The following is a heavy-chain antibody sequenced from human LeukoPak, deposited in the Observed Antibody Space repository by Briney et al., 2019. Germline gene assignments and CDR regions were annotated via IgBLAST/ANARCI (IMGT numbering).Heavy chain of an antibody. CDR1: GGSFSGYY. Sequence: SETLSLTCAVYGGSFSGYYWSWIRQPPGKGLEWIGEINHSGSTNYNPSLKSRVTISVDTSKNQFSLKLSSVTAADTAVYYCARAGYSSTYDYWGQGTLVTVSS. CDR2: INHSGST. V-gene: IGHV4-34*01. D-gene: IGHD6-13*01. CDR3: ARAGYSSTYDY. J-gene: IGHJ4*02.